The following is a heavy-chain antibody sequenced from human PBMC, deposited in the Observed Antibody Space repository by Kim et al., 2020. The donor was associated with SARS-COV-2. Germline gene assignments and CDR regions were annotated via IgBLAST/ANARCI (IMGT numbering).Heavy chain of an antibody. CDR2: ISAYNGNT. D-gene: IGHD3-9*01. Sequence: ASVKVSCKASGYTFTSYGISWVRQAPGQGLEWMGWISAYNGNTNYAQKLQGRVTMTTDTSTSTAYMELRSLRSDDTAVYYCASMRQGGEYDILTGYHIQYNWFDPWGQGTLVTVSS. V-gene: IGHV1-18*04. CDR1: GYTFTSYG. J-gene: IGHJ5*02. CDR3: ASMRQGGEYDILTGYHIQYNWFDP.